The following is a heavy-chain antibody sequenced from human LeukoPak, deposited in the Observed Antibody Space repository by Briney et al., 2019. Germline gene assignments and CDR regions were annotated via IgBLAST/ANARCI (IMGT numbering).Heavy chain of an antibody. Sequence: ASVKVSCKTSGYTFTSYYMNWVRQDPGQGLEWMGITNPSGGSTSYAQKFQDRVAMTRDTSTSTVYMELASLTSEDTAVYYCARDGATDGMDVWGHGTTVTVSS. CDR1: GYTFTSYY. V-gene: IGHV1-46*01. J-gene: IGHJ6*02. D-gene: IGHD5-12*01. CDR3: ARDGATDGMDV. CDR2: TNPSGGST.